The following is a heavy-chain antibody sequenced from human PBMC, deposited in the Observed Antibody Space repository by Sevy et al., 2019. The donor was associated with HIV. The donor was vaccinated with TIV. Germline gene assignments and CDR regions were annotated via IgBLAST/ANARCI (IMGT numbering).Heavy chain of an antibody. CDR2: MNPNSGNT. V-gene: IGHV1-8*01. CDR3: AREGCGSGSYYNVAGCGVFDP. CDR1: GYTFTSYD. J-gene: IGHJ5*02. Sequence: ASVKVSCKASGYTFTSYDINWVRQATGQGLEWMGWMNPNSGNTGYAQKFQGRVTMTRNTSISTAYMELSSLRSEDTAVYYCAREGCGSGSYYNVAGCGVFDPWVQGTLVTVSS. D-gene: IGHD3-10*01.